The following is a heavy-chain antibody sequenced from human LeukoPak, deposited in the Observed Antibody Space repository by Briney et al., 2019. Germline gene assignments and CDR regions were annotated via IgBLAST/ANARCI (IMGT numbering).Heavy chain of an antibody. Sequence: ASVKVSCTASGYTFTSYDINWVRQATGQGLEWMGWMNPNSGNTGYAQKFQGRVTMTRNTSISTAYMELSSLRSEDTAVYYCARGGSYGYFNWFDPWGQGTLVTVSS. J-gene: IGHJ5*02. V-gene: IGHV1-8*01. CDR1: GYTFTSYD. CDR3: ARGGSYGYFNWFDP. CDR2: MNPNSGNT. D-gene: IGHD5-18*01.